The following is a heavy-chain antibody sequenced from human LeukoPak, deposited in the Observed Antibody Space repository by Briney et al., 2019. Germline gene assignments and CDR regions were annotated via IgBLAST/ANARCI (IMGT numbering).Heavy chain of an antibody. D-gene: IGHD3-22*01. J-gene: IGHJ4*02. CDR2: IYSGGNT. CDR1: GFIVSSDY. V-gene: IGHV3-53*01. CDR3: ARCYYDGSGFYYYFDY. Sequence: GGSLRLSCAVSGFIVSSDYMSWVRQAPGKGLEWVSVIYSGGNTYYADSVKGRSTISRDNPKNTVFLQMGSLRGEDTAVYYCARCYYDGSGFYYYFDYWGQGTLVTVSS.